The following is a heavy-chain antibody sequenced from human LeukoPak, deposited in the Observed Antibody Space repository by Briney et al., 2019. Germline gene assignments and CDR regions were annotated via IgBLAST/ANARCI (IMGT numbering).Heavy chain of an antibody. J-gene: IGHJ4*02. V-gene: IGHV4-34*01. CDR2: INHSGST. D-gene: IGHD1-26*01. CDR3: ARSGTYYRTFDS. Sequence: PSETLSLTCAVYGGSFSGYYWSWIRQPPGKGLEWIGEINHSGSTNYNPSLKSRVTISVDTSKNQFSLKLSSVTATDTAVYYCARSGTYYRTFDSWGQGTLVTVSS. CDR1: GGSFSGYY.